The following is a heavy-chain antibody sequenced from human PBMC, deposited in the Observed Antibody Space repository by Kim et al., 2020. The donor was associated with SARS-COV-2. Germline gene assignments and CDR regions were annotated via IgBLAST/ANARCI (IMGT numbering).Heavy chain of an antibody. V-gene: IGHV4-39*01. CDR3: ARNYYDSSGYYYRLDAFDI. D-gene: IGHD3-22*01. CDR1: GGSISSSSYY. Sequence: SETLSLTCTVSGGSISSSSYYWGWIRQPPGKGLEWIGSIYYSGSTYYNPSLKSRVTISVDTSKNQFSLKLSSVTAADTAVYYCARNYYDSSGYYYRLDAFDIWGQGTMVTVSS. J-gene: IGHJ3*02. CDR2: IYYSGST.